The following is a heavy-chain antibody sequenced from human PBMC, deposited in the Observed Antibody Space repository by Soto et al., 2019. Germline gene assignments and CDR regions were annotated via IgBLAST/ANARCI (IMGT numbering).Heavy chain of an antibody. CDR2: ISGSGGST. CDR3: AKEDLAAGTDY. V-gene: IGHV3-23*01. J-gene: IGHJ4*02. Sequence: PGGSLRLSCAASGFTFGLFAMHWVRQAPGKGLEWVSAISGSGGSTYYADSVKGRFTVSRDNSKNTLYLQMNSLRAEDTAVYYCAKEDLAAGTDYWGQGTLVTVSS. D-gene: IGHD6-13*01. CDR1: GFTFGLFA.